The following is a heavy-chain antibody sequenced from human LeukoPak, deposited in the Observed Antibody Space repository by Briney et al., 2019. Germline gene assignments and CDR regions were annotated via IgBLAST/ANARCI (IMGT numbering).Heavy chain of an antibody. CDR3: ARDRSGGSRYYDFWSGYYSFDY. D-gene: IGHD3-3*01. Sequence: GGSLRLSCAASGFTFSSYSMNWVRQAPGKGLEWVSSISSSSSYIYYADSVKGRFTISRDNAKNSLYLQMNSLRAEDTAVYYCARDRSGGSRYYDFWSGYYSFDYWGQGTLVTVSS. V-gene: IGHV3-21*01. CDR1: GFTFSSYS. CDR2: ISSSSSYI. J-gene: IGHJ4*02.